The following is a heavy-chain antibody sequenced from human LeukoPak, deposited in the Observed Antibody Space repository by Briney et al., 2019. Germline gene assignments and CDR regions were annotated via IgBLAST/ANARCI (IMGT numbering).Heavy chain of an antibody. CDR3: AKDGGYGSGSYYPDY. J-gene: IGHJ4*02. Sequence: GGSLRLSCAASGFTFSSYAMNWVRQAPGKGLEWVSSISGGAGGAAYADSVKGRLTMSRDNSKNTLYLQMNSLRAEDTAVYYCAKDGGYGSGSYYPDYWGQGTLVTVSS. D-gene: IGHD3-10*01. CDR2: ISGGAGGA. CDR1: GFTFSSYA. V-gene: IGHV3-23*01.